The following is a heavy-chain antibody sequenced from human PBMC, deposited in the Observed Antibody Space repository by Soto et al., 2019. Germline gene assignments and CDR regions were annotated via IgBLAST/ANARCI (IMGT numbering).Heavy chain of an antibody. Sequence: SETLSLTCAVYGGSFSGYYWSWIRQPPGKGLEWIGEINHSGSTNYNPSLKSRVTISVDTSKNQFSLKLSSVTAADTAVYYCARRGYSYGEFDYWGQGTLVTVS. J-gene: IGHJ4*02. V-gene: IGHV4-34*01. D-gene: IGHD5-18*01. CDR3: ARRGYSYGEFDY. CDR2: INHSGST. CDR1: GGSFSGYY.